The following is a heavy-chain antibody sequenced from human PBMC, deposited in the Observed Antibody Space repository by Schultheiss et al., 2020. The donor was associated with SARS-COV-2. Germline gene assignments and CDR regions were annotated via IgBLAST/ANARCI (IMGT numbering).Heavy chain of an antibody. CDR3: ARRGITMVQGVIAYYYYYGMDV. CDR2: IYYSGST. J-gene: IGHJ6*02. V-gene: IGHV4-61*08. CDR1: GGSISSGDYY. Sequence: SETLSLTCTVSGGSISSGDYYWSWIRQPPGKGLEWIGSIYYSGSTNYNPSLKSRVTISVDTSKNQFSLKLSSVTAADTAVYYCARRGITMVQGVIAYYYYYGMDVWGQGTTVTVSS. D-gene: IGHD3-10*01.